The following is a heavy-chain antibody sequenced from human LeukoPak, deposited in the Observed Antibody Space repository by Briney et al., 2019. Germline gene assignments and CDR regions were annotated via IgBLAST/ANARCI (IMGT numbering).Heavy chain of an antibody. CDR1: GGTFSSYA. D-gene: IGHD2-15*01. V-gene: IGHV1-69*13. CDR2: IIPIFGTA. J-gene: IGHJ4*02. Sequence: ASVKVSCKASGGTFSSYAISWVRQAPGQGLEWMGGIIPIFGTANYAQKFQGRVTITADESTSTAYMELSSLRSEDTAVHYCAVDIVVVVAATQFDYWGQGTLVTVSS. CDR3: AVDIVVVVAATQFDY.